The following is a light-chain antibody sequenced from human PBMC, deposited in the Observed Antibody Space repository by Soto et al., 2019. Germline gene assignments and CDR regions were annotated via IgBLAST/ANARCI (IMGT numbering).Light chain of an antibody. V-gene: IGKV3-11*01. CDR3: QHRNSWPPL. CDR2: DAS. Sequence: EIVLTQSPATLSLSPGERATLSCRASQSVSSYLAWYQQKPGQAPRLLIYDASKRATGIPVRFSGSGSGTDFTLTFSGLEPEDFAVYYCQHRNSWPPLFGPGTKVDFK. CDR1: QSVSSY. J-gene: IGKJ3*01.